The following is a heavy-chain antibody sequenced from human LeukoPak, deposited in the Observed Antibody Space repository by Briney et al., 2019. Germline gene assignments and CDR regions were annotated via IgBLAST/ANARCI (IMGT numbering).Heavy chain of an antibody. CDR3: ARDLPFED. Sequence: EASVKVSCKASGYTFIAYHMHWVRQAPGQGLEWMGRLHPSSGATNYAQRFQGRVTLTRDTSINTAYMELSRLTSDDTAVYYCARDLPFEDWGQGTLVTVSS. CDR2: LHPSSGAT. V-gene: IGHV1-2*06. J-gene: IGHJ4*02. CDR1: GYTFIAYH. D-gene: IGHD2/OR15-2a*01.